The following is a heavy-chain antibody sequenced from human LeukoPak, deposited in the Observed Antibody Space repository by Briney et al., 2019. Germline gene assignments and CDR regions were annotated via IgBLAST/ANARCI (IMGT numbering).Heavy chain of an antibody. CDR3: ARHLDQQWEGDY. D-gene: IGHD1-26*01. CDR1: GGSISSSSYY. J-gene: IGHJ4*02. Sequence: SETLPLTCTVSGGSISSSSYYWGWIRQPPGKGLEWIGSIYYSGSTYYNPSLKSRVTISVDTSKNQFSLKLSSVTAADTAVYYCARHLDQQWEGDYWGQGTLVTVSS. V-gene: IGHV4-39*01. CDR2: IYYSGST.